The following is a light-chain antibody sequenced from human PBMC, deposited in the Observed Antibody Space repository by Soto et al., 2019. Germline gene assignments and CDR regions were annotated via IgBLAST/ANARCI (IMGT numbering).Light chain of an antibody. Sequence: EIVMTQSPATLSVSPGERATLSCRASRSVSSNLAWYQQKPGQAPRLLIYGASTRATGVPARFSGSGSGTEFTLTISSLQSEDFAVYYCQQYNDSPTFGQGTKVDIK. J-gene: IGKJ1*01. CDR2: GAS. V-gene: IGKV3D-15*01. CDR3: QQYNDSPT. CDR1: RSVSSN.